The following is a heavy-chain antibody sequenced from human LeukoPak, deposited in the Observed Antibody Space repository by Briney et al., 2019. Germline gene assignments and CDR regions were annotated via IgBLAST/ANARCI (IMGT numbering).Heavy chain of an antibody. CDR3: ARGKVFRFWNGYCQSNCLDP. CDR2: ITPSNGNT. CDR1: GYIFSDFA. V-gene: IGHV1-18*01. D-gene: IGHD3-3*01. Sequence: GASVKVSCKASGYIFSDFAVIWVRQTPGHGLEWVGWITPSNGNTNYAQKVQARVTLTADISTTTAYMELRDLRSDDTAIYYCARGKVFRFWNGYCQSNCLDPWGQGTLVTVSS. J-gene: IGHJ5*02.